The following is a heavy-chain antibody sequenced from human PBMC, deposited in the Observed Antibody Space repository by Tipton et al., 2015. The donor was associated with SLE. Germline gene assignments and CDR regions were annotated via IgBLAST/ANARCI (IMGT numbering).Heavy chain of an antibody. D-gene: IGHD2-2*01. CDR3: ARFPGVVPAAGLDY. CDR1: GYTFTGYY. V-gene: IGHV1-2*06. J-gene: IGHJ4*02. Sequence: QSGPEVKKPGASVKVSCRASGYTFTGYYMQCVRQAPGQGLEWMVRINPNSGGTNYAQKFQGRVTMTRDTSISTAYMELSSLRSDDAAVYYCARFPGVVPAAGLDYWGQGSLVTVSS. CDR2: INPNSGGT.